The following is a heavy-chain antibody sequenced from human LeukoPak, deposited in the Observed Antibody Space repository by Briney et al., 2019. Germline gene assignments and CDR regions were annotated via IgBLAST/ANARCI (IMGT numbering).Heavy chain of an antibody. CDR3: ARESITMVRGVIHRGVDY. CDR2: IIPISGTA. CDR1: GGTFSSYA. V-gene: IGHV1-69*06. J-gene: IGHJ4*02. Sequence: SVKVSCKASGGTFSSYAISWVRQAPGQGLEWMGGIIPISGTANYAQKFQGRVTITADKSTSTAYMELSSLRSEDTAVYYCARESITMVRGVIHRGVDYWGQGTLVTVSS. D-gene: IGHD3-10*01.